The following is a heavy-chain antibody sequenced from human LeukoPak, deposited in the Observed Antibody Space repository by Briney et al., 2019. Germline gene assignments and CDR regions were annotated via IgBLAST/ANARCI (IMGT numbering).Heavy chain of an antibody. CDR3: ARSHRKPSGWYIRYFDY. CDR2: IYYSGST. D-gene: IGHD6-19*01. Sequence: SETLSLTCTVSGGSISSYYWSWIRQPPGKGLEWIGYIYYSGSTNYNPSPKSRVTISVDTSKNQFSLKLSSVTAADTAVYYCARSHRKPSGWYIRYFDYWGQGTLVTVSS. J-gene: IGHJ4*02. V-gene: IGHV4-59*12. CDR1: GGSISSYY.